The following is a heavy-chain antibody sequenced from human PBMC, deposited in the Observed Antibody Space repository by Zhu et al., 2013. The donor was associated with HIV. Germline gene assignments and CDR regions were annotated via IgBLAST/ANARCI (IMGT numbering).Heavy chain of an antibody. Sequence: QVQLVQSGAEVKKPGASVKVSCKASGYTFTSYYMHWVRQAPGQGLEWMGIINPSGGSTSYAQKFQGRVTMTRDTSTSTVYMELSSLRSEDTAVYYCAREGTPMIVVVITRYYYYGMDVWGQGTTVTVSS. D-gene: IGHD3-22*01. V-gene: IGHV1-46*01. CDR2: INPSGGST. CDR3: AREGTPMIVVVITRYYYYGMDV. CDR1: GYTFTSYY. J-gene: IGHJ6*02.